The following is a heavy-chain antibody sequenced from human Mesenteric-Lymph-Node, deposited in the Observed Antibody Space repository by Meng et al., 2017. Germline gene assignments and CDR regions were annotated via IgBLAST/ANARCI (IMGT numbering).Heavy chain of an antibody. CDR1: GFTFSSYE. V-gene: IGHV3-48*03. J-gene: IGHJ5*02. CDR2: ISSSGTTV. CDR3: ARRYCTGGSCYFDP. D-gene: IGHD2-15*01. Sequence: GESLKISCAASGFTFSSYEMNWVRQAPGKGLEWVSYISSSGTTVYYVDSVKGRFTISRDNARNSLYLQMNSLRAEDRAVYYCARRYCTGGSCYFDPWGRGTLVTVSS.